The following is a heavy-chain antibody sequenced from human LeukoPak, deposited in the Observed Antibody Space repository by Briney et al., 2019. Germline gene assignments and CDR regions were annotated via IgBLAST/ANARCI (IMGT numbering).Heavy chain of an antibody. CDR1: GFTVISNY. V-gene: IGHV3-66*01. Sequence: GSLRPSCAASGFTVISNYMSWVRQAPGKGLEWVSVIYSGGSTYYADSVKGRFTISRDNSKHTLYLQMNRLRAEDTAVYYCASDSSSWYGGHYWGQGTLVTVSS. J-gene: IGHJ4*02. CDR2: IYSGGST. D-gene: IGHD6-13*01. CDR3: ASDSSSWYGGHY.